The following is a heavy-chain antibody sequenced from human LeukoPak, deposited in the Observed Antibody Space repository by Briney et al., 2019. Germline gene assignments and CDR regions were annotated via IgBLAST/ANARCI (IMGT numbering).Heavy chain of an antibody. CDR3: ARRSVETVMARPFDY. D-gene: IGHD5-18*01. Sequence: SETLSLTCTVSGGSISSYYWTWIRQPPGKGLEWIGSLYYSGSTNYNPSLKSRVTISVDTSKNQFSLKLSSVTAADTAVYYCARRSVETVMARPFDYWGQGTLVIVSS. CDR2: LYYSGST. V-gene: IGHV4-59*01. J-gene: IGHJ4*02. CDR1: GGSISSYY.